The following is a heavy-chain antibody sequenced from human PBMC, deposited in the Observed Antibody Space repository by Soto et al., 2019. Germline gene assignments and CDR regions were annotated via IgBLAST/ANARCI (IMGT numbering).Heavy chain of an antibody. V-gene: IGHV1-69*04. D-gene: IGHD1-26*01. Sequence: ASVKVSCKASGGTFSSYAISWVRQAPGQGLEWMGRIIPILGIANYAQKFQGRVTITADKSTSTAYMELSSLRSEDTAVYYCASSIVGATEVFDYWGQGTLVTVSS. CDR1: GGTFSSYA. CDR3: ASSIVGATEVFDY. J-gene: IGHJ4*02. CDR2: IIPILGIA.